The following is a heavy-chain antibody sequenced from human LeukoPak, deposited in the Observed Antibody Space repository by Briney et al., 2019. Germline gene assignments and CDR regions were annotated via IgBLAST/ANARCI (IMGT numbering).Heavy chain of an antibody. V-gene: IGHV1-8*01. D-gene: IGHD6-6*01. CDR1: GYTFTSYG. CDR2: MNPNSGNT. CDR3: AREVWSSSNWFDP. Sequence: ASVKVSCKASGYTFTSYGINWVRQATGQGLEWMGWMNPNSGNTGYAQKFQGRVTMTRNTSISTAYMELSSLRSEDTAVYYCAREVWSSSNWFDPWGQGTLVTVSS. J-gene: IGHJ5*02.